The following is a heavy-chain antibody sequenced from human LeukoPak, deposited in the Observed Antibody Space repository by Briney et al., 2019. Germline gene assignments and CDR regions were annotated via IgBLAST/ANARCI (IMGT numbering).Heavy chain of an antibody. D-gene: IGHD1-1*01. J-gene: IGHJ4*02. V-gene: IGHV4-59*01. CDR1: GVSMSSNY. CDR3: ARDGARQL. Sequence: SETLSLTCSVSGVSMSSNYWSWIRQPPGKGLEWIGYIYYSGNTNYNPSLRSRVIISVDTSKKQFSLKLSSVTAADTAVYYCARDGARQLWGQGTLVTVSS. CDR2: IYYSGNT.